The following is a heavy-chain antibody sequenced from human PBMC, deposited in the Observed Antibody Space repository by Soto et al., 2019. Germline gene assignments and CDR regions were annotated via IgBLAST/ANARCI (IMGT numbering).Heavy chain of an antibody. CDR2: IIPIFGTA. V-gene: IGHV1-69*01. CDR3: ASNNYDSSGYYGDY. D-gene: IGHD3-22*01. J-gene: IGHJ4*02. CDR1: GGTFSSYA. Sequence: QVQLVQSGAEVKKPGSSVKVSCKASGGTFSSYAISWVRQAPGKGLEWMGGIIPIFGTANYAQKFQGRVTITADESTSTAYMELSSLRSEDTAVYYCASNNYDSSGYYGDYWGQGTLVTVSS.